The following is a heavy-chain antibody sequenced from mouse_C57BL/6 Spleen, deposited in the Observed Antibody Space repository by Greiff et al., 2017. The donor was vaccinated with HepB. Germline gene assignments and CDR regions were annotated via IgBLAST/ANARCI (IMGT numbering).Heavy chain of an antibody. J-gene: IGHJ4*01. CDR2: IWSGGST. V-gene: IGHV2-2*01. CDR1: GFSLTSYG. D-gene: IGHD1-1*01. CDR3: ARKGTTVVADYYAMDY. Sequence: VQLQQSGPGLVQPSQSLSITCTVSGFSLTSYGVHWVRQSPGKGLEWLGVIWSGGSTDYNAAFTSRLSISKDNSKSQVFFKMNSLQADDTAIYYCARKGTTVVADYYAMDYWGQGTSVTVSS.